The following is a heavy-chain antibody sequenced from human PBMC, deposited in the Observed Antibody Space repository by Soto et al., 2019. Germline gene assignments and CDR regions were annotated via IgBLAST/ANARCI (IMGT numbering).Heavy chain of an antibody. CDR3: AKGDNLGPKTGYAFDP. CDR1: GDSVSSNTAS. CDR2: TYSRSKWYN. J-gene: IGHJ5*02. D-gene: IGHD5-12*01. Sequence: SQTLSLTCAISGDSVSSNTASWNWVRQSPPRGLEWLGRTYSRSKWYNDYAVSVKSRIIINPDTSKNQFSLQLNSVTPEDTAVYYCAKGDNLGPKTGYAFDPWGQGILVTVSS. V-gene: IGHV6-1*01.